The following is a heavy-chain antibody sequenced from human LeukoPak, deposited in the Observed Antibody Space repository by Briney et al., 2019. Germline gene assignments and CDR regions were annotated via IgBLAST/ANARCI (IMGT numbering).Heavy chain of an antibody. V-gene: IGHV3-23*01. CDR1: GFTFSSYA. Sequence: GGSLRLSCAASGFTFSSYATSWVRQAPGKGLEWVSAISGSGGSTYYADSVKGRFTISRDNSKNTLYLQMNSLRAEDTAVYYCAKDSVRFGELYYWGQGTLVTVSS. J-gene: IGHJ4*02. CDR2: ISGSGGST. D-gene: IGHD3-10*01. CDR3: AKDSVRFGELYY.